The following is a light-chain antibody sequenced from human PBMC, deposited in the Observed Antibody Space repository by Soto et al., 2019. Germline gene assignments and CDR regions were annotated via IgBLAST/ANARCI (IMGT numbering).Light chain of an antibody. Sequence: QSVLTQPRSVSGSPGQSVTISCTGTNSDVGNYKYVSWYQQHPGKAPKLIIYDVSERPSGVPDRISGSKSGNTASLTISGLQAEDDADYYCCSYAGYYSGVFGGGTKLTVL. CDR2: DVS. CDR1: NSDVGNYKY. V-gene: IGLV2-11*01. J-gene: IGLJ3*02. CDR3: CSYAGYYSGV.